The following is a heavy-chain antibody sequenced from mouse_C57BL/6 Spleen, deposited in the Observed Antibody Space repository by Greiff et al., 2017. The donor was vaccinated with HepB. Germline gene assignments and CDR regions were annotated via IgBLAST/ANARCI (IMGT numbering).Heavy chain of an antibody. J-gene: IGHJ4*01. CDR3: ARDPYDNYAMDY. CDR1: GYSITSGYY. CDR2: ISYDGSN. V-gene: IGHV3-6*01. Sequence: VQLQQSGPGLVKPSQSLSLTCSVTGYSITSGYYWNWIRQFPGNKLEWMGYISYDGSNNYNPSLKNRISITRDTSKNQFFLKLNSVTTEDTATYYCARDPYDNYAMDYWGQGTSVTVSS. D-gene: IGHD2-3*01.